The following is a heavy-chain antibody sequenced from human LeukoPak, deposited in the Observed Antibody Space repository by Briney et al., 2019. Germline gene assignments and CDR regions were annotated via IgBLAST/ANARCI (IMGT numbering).Heavy chain of an antibody. Sequence: SETLSLTCTVSGDSISNYYWSWIRQTPGKGLEWIGYIHTSGSTYYNPSLKSRVTISVDTSKNQFSLKLSSVTAADTAVYYCARGYYDTSAYSNPFDFWGQGTLVTVFS. J-gene: IGHJ4*02. CDR1: GDSISNYY. V-gene: IGHV4-4*09. CDR2: IHTSGST. CDR3: ARGYYDTSAYSNPFDF. D-gene: IGHD3-22*01.